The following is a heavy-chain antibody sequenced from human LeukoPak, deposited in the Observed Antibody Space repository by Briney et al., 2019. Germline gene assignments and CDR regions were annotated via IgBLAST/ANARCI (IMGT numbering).Heavy chain of an antibody. CDR3: ARRDVVPAAIRHFDY. J-gene: IGHJ4*02. CDR1: GGSISSGSYY. V-gene: IGHV4-39*01. Sequence: SETLSLTCTVSGGSISSGSYYWGWIRQPPGKGLEWIGSIYYSGSTYYNPSLKSRVTISVDTSKNQFSLKLSSVTAADTAVYYCARRDVVPAAIRHFDYWGQGTLVTVSS. D-gene: IGHD2-2*02. CDR2: IYYSGST.